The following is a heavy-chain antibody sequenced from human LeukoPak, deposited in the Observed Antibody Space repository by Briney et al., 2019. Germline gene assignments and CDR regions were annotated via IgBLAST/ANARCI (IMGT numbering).Heavy chain of an antibody. V-gene: IGHV3-30*03. CDR2: ISHDGSNK. Sequence: GGSLRLSCAASGFTFSSYGMHWVRQAPGKGLEWVAVISHDGSNKYYADSVKGRFTISRDNSKNTLYLQMNSLRAEDTAVYYCARSLHADWFDPWGQGTLVTVSS. CDR1: GFTFSSYG. J-gene: IGHJ5*02. CDR3: ARSLHADWFDP.